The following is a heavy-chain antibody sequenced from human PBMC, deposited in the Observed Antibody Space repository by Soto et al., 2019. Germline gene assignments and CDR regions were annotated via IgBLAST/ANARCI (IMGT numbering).Heavy chain of an antibody. CDR3: ARWTPGDSPGYVFDH. Sequence: QVQLVQSGAEVKKPGSSVKVSCKASGGILSSNAISWVRQAPGQGLEWMGGIIPKYNTANHAQKFQGRVTITADESTSTAYMEVSSLRSVDTAVYYCARWTPGDSPGYVFDHWGQGTLVTVSS. CDR2: IIPKYNTA. V-gene: IGHV1-69*01. CDR1: GGILSSNA. D-gene: IGHD3-22*01. J-gene: IGHJ4*02.